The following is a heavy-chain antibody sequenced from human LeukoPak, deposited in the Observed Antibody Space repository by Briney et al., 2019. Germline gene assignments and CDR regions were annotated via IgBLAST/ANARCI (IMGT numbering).Heavy chain of an antibody. CDR3: AKLGYCSSTSCYPCFDY. CDR2: MKQDGSEK. J-gene: IGHJ4*02. D-gene: IGHD2-2*01. Sequence: GGSLRLSCAASGFTFSSYWMSWVRQAPGKGLEWVANMKQDGSEKYYVDSVKGRFTISRDNAKNSLYLQMNSLRAEDTAVYYCAKLGYCSSTSCYPCFDYWGQGTLVTVSS. CDR1: GFTFSSYW. V-gene: IGHV3-7*01.